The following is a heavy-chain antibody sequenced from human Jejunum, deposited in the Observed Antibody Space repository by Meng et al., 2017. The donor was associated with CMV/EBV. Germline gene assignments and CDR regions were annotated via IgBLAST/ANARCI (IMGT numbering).Heavy chain of an antibody. J-gene: IGHJ4*02. CDR1: GFTVSSNY. Sequence: RLSCAASGFTVSSNYMRRVRQAPGKGLECVANIKEDGTEKYYVDSVKGRFTISRDNAKNSLYLQMNSLRAEDTAVYYCARQAGTYWGQGTLVTVSS. D-gene: IGHD6-13*01. V-gene: IGHV3-7*01. CDR2: IKEDGTEK. CDR3: ARQAGTY.